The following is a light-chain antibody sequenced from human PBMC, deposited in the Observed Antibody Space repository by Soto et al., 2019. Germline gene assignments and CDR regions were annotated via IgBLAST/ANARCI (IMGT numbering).Light chain of an antibody. CDR2: AAS. CDR1: QTISNY. V-gene: IGKV1-39*01. CDR3: QQCYSSPLP. J-gene: IGKJ4*01. Sequence: IQMTQSPSSLAASVGDRVTITCRASQTISNYLNWYQQQPGKAPKLLIYAASSLQSGVPSRFSGSGSGTDFTLTISSLQPEDFATYYCQQCYSSPLPFGGGTKVDSK.